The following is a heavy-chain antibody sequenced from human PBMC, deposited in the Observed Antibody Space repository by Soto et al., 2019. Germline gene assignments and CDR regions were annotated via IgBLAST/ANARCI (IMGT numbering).Heavy chain of an antibody. CDR2: INAGNGNS. CDR1: GYPFSNYA. J-gene: IGHJ6*02. Sequence: QVQLVQSAAEEKKPGASVKVSCKASGYPFSNYAMHWVRQAPGQGLEWMGWINAGNGNSKYSQKFQGRVTITRDTSANTAYMELDSLRSEDTAVYYCATSTYCSSSTCYQWYGMDVWGQGTTVTVSS. D-gene: IGHD2-2*01. CDR3: ATSTYCSSSTCYQWYGMDV. V-gene: IGHV1-3*05.